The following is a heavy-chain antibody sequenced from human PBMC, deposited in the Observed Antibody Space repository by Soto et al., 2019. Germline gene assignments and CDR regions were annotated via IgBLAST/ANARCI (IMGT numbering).Heavy chain of an antibody. CDR1: GASVSGQY. Sequence: KPSETLSLTCAVSGASVSGQYWSWIRQPPGKGLKWVGEVLPTGSTTYNPPLKSRRSFSLDTSKNHFSLNLSSVSVADTAVYYCARGGITMAWNYYYYGMDVWGQGTTVTVSS. V-gene: IGHV4-34*01. J-gene: IGHJ6*02. CDR3: ARGGITMAWNYYYYGMDV. CDR2: VLPTGST. D-gene: IGHD3-10*01.